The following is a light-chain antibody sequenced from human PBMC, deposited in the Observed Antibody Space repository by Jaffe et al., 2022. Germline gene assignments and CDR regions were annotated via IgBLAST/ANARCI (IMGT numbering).Light chain of an antibody. CDR1: QSVLYSSDNENY. CDR3: QQYYSTSYT. Sequence: DIVMTQSPDSLAVSLGARATINCKSSQSVLYSSDNENYLAWYQHKPGQPPKLLIYGASTRKSGVPDRFSGSGSGTDFSLTISSLQAEDVAVYYCQQYYSTSYTFGQGTKLEIK. J-gene: IGKJ2*01. CDR2: GAS. V-gene: IGKV4-1*01.